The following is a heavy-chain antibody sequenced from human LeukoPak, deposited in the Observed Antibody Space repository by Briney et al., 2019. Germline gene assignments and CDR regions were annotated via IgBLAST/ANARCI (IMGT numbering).Heavy chain of an antibody. V-gene: IGHV3-21*01. CDR2: ISSSSSYI. CDR1: GFTFSSYS. CDR3: ARDASTYYDFWSGYGVDY. J-gene: IGHJ4*02. D-gene: IGHD3-3*01. Sequence: GRSLRLSCAASGFTFSSYSMNWVRQAPGKGLEWVSSISSSSSYIYYADSVKGRFAISRDNAKNSLYLQMNSLRAEDTAVYYCARDASTYYDFWSGYGVDYWGQGTLVTVSS.